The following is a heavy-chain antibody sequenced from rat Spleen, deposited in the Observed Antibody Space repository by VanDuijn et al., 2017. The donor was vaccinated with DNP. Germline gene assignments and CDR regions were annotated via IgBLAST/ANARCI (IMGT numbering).Heavy chain of an antibody. V-gene: IGHV5-7*01. Sequence: EVQLVESGGDLVPPGRSLKLSCAASGFTFSNYDMAWVRQAPKKGLEWVATISYDGSSTYYRDSVKGRFTISRDNAKSTLYLQMNSLRSEDMATYYCVRWNSGHFDYWGQGVMVTVSS. CDR2: ISYDGSST. J-gene: IGHJ2*01. CDR1: GFTFSNYD. D-gene: IGHD4-3*01. CDR3: VRWNSGHFDY.